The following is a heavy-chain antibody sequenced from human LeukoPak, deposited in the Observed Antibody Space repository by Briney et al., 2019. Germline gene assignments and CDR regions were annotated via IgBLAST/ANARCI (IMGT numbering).Heavy chain of an antibody. Sequence: GGSLRLSCAASGFTFSSYAMSWVRQAPGKGLEWVSAISGSGGSTYYADSVKGRSTISRDNSKNMLYLQMSSLRAEDTAVYYCAKDTSSSCHDYWGQGTLVTVSS. J-gene: IGHJ4*02. CDR3: AKDTSSSCHDY. D-gene: IGHD2-2*01. V-gene: IGHV3-23*01. CDR2: ISGSGGST. CDR1: GFTFSSYA.